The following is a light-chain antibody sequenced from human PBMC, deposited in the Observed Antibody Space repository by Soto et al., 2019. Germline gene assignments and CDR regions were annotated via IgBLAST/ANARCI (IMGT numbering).Light chain of an antibody. CDR2: AAS. V-gene: IGKV1-27*01. CDR3: QKYNSAPPGFT. CDR1: QGISNY. J-gene: IGKJ3*01. Sequence: DIQMTQSPSSLSASVGDRVTITCRASQGISNYLAWYQQKPGKVPKLLIYAASTLQSGVPCRFSGSGSGTDFTLTISSLQPEGVATYYCQKYNSAPPGFTFGPGTKVDIK.